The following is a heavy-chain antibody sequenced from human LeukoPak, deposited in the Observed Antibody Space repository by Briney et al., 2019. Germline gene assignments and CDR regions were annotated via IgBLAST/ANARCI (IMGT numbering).Heavy chain of an antibody. J-gene: IGHJ3*02. V-gene: IGHV3-72*01. CDR3: ASPVGATTVRAFDI. CDR1: GFTFSCCD. D-gene: IGHD1-26*01. Sequence: GGSLRLSCAASGFTFSCCDMSWVRQAPGKGLEWVGRTRNEANIYTTKYAASVKGRFTISRDDSKNSLYLQMNSLKTEDTAVYYCASPVGATTVRAFDIWGQGTMVTVSS. CDR2: TRNEANIYTT.